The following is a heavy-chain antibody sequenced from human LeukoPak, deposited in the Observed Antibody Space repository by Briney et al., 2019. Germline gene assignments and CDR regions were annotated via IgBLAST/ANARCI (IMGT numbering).Heavy chain of an antibody. V-gene: IGHV3-23*01. Sequence: GGSLRLSCAASGFTFSSYAMSWVRQAPGKGLEWVSAISGSGGSTYYADSVKGRFTIPRDNSKNTLYLQMNSLRAEDTAVYYCAKGGYCSGGSCYSSFDYWGQGTLVTVSS. CDR2: ISGSGGST. J-gene: IGHJ4*02. D-gene: IGHD2-15*01. CDR3: AKGGYCSGGSCYSSFDY. CDR1: GFTFSSYA.